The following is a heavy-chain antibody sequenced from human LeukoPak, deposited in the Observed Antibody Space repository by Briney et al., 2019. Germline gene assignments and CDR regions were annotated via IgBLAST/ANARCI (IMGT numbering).Heavy chain of an antibody. D-gene: IGHD6-13*01. CDR1: GFTFSIYS. V-gene: IGHV3-21*01. Sequence: KPGGSLRLSCAASGFTFSIYSMNWVRQAPGKGLEWVSSISSSSSYIYYADSVKGRFTISRDNAKHSLYLQMNSLRAEDTAVYYCARDRESSSWFGYWGQGTLVTVSS. J-gene: IGHJ4*02. CDR3: ARDRESSSWFGY. CDR2: ISSSSSYI.